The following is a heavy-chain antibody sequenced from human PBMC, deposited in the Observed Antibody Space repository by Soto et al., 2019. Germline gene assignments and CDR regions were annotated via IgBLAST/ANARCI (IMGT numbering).Heavy chain of an antibody. Sequence: QITLKESGPTLVKPTQTLTLTCTFSGFSLGTRGVGVGWIRQPPGKALEWLALIYWDDDKRYSPSLKSRLTITKDNSRNQVVLTMANMDPVDSATYYCARDSRGWYGFDYWGQGMLVTVTS. V-gene: IGHV2-5*02. CDR3: ARDSRGWYGFDY. D-gene: IGHD6-19*01. CDR2: IYWDDDK. CDR1: GFSLGTRGVG. J-gene: IGHJ4*02.